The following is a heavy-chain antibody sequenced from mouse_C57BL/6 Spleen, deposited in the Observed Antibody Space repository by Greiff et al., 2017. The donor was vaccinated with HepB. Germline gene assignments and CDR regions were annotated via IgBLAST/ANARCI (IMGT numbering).Heavy chain of an antibody. Sequence: QVKLQQPGAELVKPGASVKMSCKASGYTFTSYWITWVKQRPGQGLEWIGDIYPGSGSTNYNEKFKSKATLTVDTSSSTAYMQLSSLTSEDSAVYYCARSTDYDYDCLDYWGQGTTLTVSS. D-gene: IGHD2-4*01. CDR1: GYTFTSYW. J-gene: IGHJ2*01. V-gene: IGHV1-55*01. CDR3: ARSTDYDYDCLDY. CDR2: IYPGSGST.